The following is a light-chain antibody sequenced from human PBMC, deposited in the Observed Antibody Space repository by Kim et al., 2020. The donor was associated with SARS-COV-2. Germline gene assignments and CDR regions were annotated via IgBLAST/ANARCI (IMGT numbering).Light chain of an antibody. CDR1: SSDVGGYNY. Sequence: GQSVTFSCTGTSSDVGGYNYVSWYQHHPGKAPKLMIYDVSKRPSGVPDRFSGSKSGNTASLTISGLQAEDEADYYCCSYAGSYTLVFGGGTKLTVL. V-gene: IGLV2-11*01. CDR3: CSYAGSYTLV. J-gene: IGLJ2*01. CDR2: DVS.